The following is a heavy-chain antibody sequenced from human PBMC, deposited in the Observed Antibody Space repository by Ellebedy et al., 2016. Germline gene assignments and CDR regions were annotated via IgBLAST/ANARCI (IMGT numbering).Heavy chain of an antibody. J-gene: IGHJ6*02. V-gene: IGHV1-46*01. CDR2: IDTSSGDT. CDR1: RNTFTTYY. Sequence: ASVKVSCKAPRNTFTTYYIHWVRQAPGQGLEWLGIIDTSSGDTSFAQRVQGRVTLTSDASTTTVYMNLFSLKSEDTALYYCARDRRTSSEGMDVWGQGTTVTVSS. D-gene: IGHD6-6*01. CDR3: ARDRRTSSEGMDV.